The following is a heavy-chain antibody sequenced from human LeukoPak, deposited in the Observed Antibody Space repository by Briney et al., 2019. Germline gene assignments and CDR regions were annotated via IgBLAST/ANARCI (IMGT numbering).Heavy chain of an antibody. J-gene: IGHJ4*02. D-gene: IGHD5-18*01. CDR2: ISPSGGST. V-gene: IGHV1-46*01. CDR3: ALKRGYSYALDY. Sequence: ASVKVSCKAFGYTFTSNYMHWVRQAPGQGPEWMGVISPSGGSTTYAQKFQGRVTLTRDMSTSTDYLELSRLRSDDTAVYYCALKRGYSYALDYWGQGTLVTVS. CDR1: GYTFTSNY.